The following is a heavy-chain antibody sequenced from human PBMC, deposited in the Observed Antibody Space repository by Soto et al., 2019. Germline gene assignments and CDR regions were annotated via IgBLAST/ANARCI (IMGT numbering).Heavy chain of an antibody. Sequence: PSETLSLTCSISGGSISSSGYYWGWIRQPPGKGLEWIGSIYFSGTTYYNPSLKSRLTMSVDTSKNHFSLRLRSVTAADTAVYYCARERGTVTTPYYYYGMDVWGQGTTVTVSS. CDR1: GGSISSSGYY. V-gene: IGHV4-39*02. CDR2: IYFSGTT. CDR3: ARERGTVTTPYYYYGMDV. D-gene: IGHD4-4*01. J-gene: IGHJ6*02.